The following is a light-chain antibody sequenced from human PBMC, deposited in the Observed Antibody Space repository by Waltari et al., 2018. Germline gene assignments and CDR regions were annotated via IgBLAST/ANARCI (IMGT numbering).Light chain of an antibody. V-gene: IGLV1-44*01. CDR3: AAWDDSLNGPV. CDR2: RNN. Sequence: QSVLTQPPSASGTPGQRVTIPCSGSSSTIGSNPVNWYQQLPGTAPKLLIYRNNQRPSGVPDRFSGSKSGTSASLAISGLQSEDEADYYCAAWDDSLNGPVFGGGTKLTVL. J-gene: IGLJ2*01. CDR1: SSTIGSNP.